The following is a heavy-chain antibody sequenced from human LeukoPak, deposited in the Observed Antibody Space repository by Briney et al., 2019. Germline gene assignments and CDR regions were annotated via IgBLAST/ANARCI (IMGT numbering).Heavy chain of an antibody. CDR3: ARDLSEYYDFWSGYMSDGMDV. CDR1: GGTYSSYA. CDR2: IIPIFGTA. D-gene: IGHD3-3*01. J-gene: IGHJ6*02. V-gene: IGHV1-69*13. Sequence: SVKVSCKASGGTYSSYAISWVRQAPGQGLEWMGGIIPIFGTANYAQKFQGRVTITADESTSTAYMELSSLRSEDTAVYYCARDLSEYYDFWSGYMSDGMDVWGQGTTVTVSS.